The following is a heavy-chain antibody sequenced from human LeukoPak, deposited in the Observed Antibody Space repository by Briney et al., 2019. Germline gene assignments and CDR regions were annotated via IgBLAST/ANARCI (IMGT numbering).Heavy chain of an antibody. CDR1: GFTFTSYA. J-gene: IGHJ4*02. CDR2: ISGSGVST. CDR3: AKDGPLVGPYYFDY. Sequence: GGSLRLSCAASGFTFTSYAMNWVRQAPGKGLEWVSAISGSGVSTFYADSVKGRFTISRDNSKNTLYLQMNSLRAEDTAVYYCAKDGPLVGPYYFDYWGQGTPVTVSS. V-gene: IGHV3-23*01. D-gene: IGHD1-26*01.